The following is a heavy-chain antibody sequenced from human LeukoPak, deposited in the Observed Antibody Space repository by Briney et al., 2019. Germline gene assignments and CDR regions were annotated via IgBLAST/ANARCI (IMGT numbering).Heavy chain of an antibody. D-gene: IGHD5-18*01. J-gene: IGHJ4*02. CDR1: GYSFNNYW. Sequence: GESLKISCKGSGYSFNNYWIGWVRQMPGKGLEWMGIIYPGDSDTRYSPSFQGQVTISADKSISTAYLQWSSLKASDTAMYYCARLAVDTAMVTGVYYFDYWGQGTLVTVSS. CDR3: ARLAVDTAMVTGVYYFDY. CDR2: IYPGDSDT. V-gene: IGHV5-51*01.